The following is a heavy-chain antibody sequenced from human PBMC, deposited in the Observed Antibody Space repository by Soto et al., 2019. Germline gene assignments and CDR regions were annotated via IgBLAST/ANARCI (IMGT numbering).Heavy chain of an antibody. CDR3: AKEIGYYDSSGLSPDWFEP. CDR2: ISGSGGST. V-gene: IGHV3-23*01. J-gene: IGHJ5*02. CDR1: GFTFSCYA. Sequence: EVQLLESGGGLVQPGGSLRLSCAASGFTFSCYAMSWVRQAPGKGLEWVSAISGSGGSTYYADSVKGRFTISRDNSKNTLYLQMNSLRAEDTAVYYCAKEIGYYDSSGLSPDWFEPWGQGTLVTVSS. D-gene: IGHD3-22*01.